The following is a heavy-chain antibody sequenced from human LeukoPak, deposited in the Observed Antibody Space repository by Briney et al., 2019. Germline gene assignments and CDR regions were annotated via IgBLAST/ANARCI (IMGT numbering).Heavy chain of an antibody. D-gene: IGHD1-7*01. J-gene: IGHJ4*02. CDR2: INHSGST. V-gene: IGHV4-34*01. CDR3: ASRSPDMQLPRY. CDR1: GGSFSGYY. Sequence: PSETLSLTCAVYGGSFSGYYWSWIRQPPGKGLEWIGEINHSGSTNYNPSLKSRVTISVDTSKNQFSLKLSSVTAADTAVYYCASRSPDMQLPRYWGQGTLVTVSS.